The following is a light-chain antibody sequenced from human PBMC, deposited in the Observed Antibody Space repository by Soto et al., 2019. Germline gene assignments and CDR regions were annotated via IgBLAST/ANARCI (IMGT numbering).Light chain of an antibody. CDR1: SSDVGSYNL. V-gene: IGLV2-23*01. CDR3: CSYAGSSTAPYV. CDR2: EGS. J-gene: IGLJ1*01. Sequence: QSVLTQPASVSGSPGQSITISCTGTSSDVGSYNLVSWYQQHPGKAPKLLIYEGSKRPSGVSNRFSGSTSGNTASLTISGLQAEDEADYYGCSYAGSSTAPYVFGTGTKVTVL.